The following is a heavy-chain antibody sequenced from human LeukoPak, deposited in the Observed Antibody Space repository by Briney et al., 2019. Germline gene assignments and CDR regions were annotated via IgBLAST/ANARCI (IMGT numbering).Heavy chain of an antibody. J-gene: IGHJ6*02. V-gene: IGHV1-69*13. D-gene: IGHD5-18*01. Sequence: GASVKVSCKASGGTFSSYAISWVQQAPGQGLEWMGGIIPIFGTANYAQKFQGRVTITADESTSTAYMELSSLRSEDTAVYYCARDTAMVRAYYYGMDVWGQGTTVTVSS. CDR2: IIPIFGTA. CDR1: GGTFSSYA. CDR3: ARDTAMVRAYYYGMDV.